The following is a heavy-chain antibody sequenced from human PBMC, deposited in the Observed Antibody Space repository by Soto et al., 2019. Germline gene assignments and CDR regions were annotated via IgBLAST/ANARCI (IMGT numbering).Heavy chain of an antibody. CDR2: ISGSGGST. J-gene: IGHJ6*03. V-gene: IGHV3-23*01. Sequence: GGSLRLSCAASGFTFSSYAMSWVRQAPGKGLEWVSAISGSGGSTYYADSVKGRFTISRDNSKNTLYLQMNSLRAEDTAVYYCAKGEAYYDFWSGYYTEDYYYYMDVWGKGTTVTVSS. D-gene: IGHD3-3*01. CDR1: GFTFSSYA. CDR3: AKGEAYYDFWSGYYTEDYYYYMDV.